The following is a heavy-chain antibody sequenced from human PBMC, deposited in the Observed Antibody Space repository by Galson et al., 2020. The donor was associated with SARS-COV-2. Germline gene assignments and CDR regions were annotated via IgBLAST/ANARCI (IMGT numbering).Heavy chain of an antibody. V-gene: IGHV4-39*01. CDR1: GGSISSSSYY. J-gene: IGHJ3*02. Sequence: ASETLSLTCTVSGGSISSSSYYWGWIRQPPGKGLEWIGSIYYSGSTYYNPSLKSRVTISVDTSKNQFSLKLSSVTAADTAVYYCARLGDLLNLERHAFDIWAKGQWSPSLQ. CDR2: IYYSGST. D-gene: IGHD1-1*01. CDR3: ARLGDLLNLERHAFDI.